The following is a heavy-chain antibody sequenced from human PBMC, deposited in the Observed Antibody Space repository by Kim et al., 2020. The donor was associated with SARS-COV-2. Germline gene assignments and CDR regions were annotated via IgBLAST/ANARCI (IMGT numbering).Heavy chain of an antibody. CDR2: INPNSGGT. V-gene: IGHV1-2*06. CDR3: ARAGGYDSSGYLTGWVWFDP. J-gene: IGHJ5*02. D-gene: IGHD3-22*01. CDR1: GYTFTGYY. Sequence: ASVKVSCKASGYTFTGYYMHWVRQAPGQGLEWMGRINPNSGGTNYAQKFQGRVTMTRDTSISTAYMELSRLRSDDTAVYYCARAGGYDSSGYLTGWVWFDPWGQGTLVTVSS.